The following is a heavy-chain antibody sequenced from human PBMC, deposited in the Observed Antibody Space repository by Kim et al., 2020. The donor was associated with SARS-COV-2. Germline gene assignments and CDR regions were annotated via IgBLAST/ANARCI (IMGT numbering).Heavy chain of an antibody. V-gene: IGHV1-46*01. J-gene: IGHJ4*02. D-gene: IGHD1-26*01. CDR2: INPADNRP. CDR3: ARRSLGPEPDFDY. CDR1: GYTFTTYY. Sequence: ASVKVSCKASGYTFTTYYIHWVRQAPGQGLEWMGIINPADNRPLYAQNLQGRITMTSDSSTETVYMDLSSLEFEDTALYYCARRSLGPEPDFDYWGQGTLVTVPA.